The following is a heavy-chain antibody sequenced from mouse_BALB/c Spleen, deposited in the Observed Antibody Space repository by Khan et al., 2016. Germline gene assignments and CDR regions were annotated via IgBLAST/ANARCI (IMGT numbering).Heavy chain of an antibody. D-gene: IGHD1-1*01. V-gene: IGHV3-2*02. CDR2: VSYSGST. Sequence: QLEESGPGLVKPSQSLSLTCTVTGYSITSDYAWNWIRQFPGNKLEWMGYVSYSGSTSCNPSLKSRISITRDTSKNQFFLQLNSVTTEDTATYYCARYGSSYFDYWGQGTTLTVSS. J-gene: IGHJ2*01. CDR1: GYSITSDYA. CDR3: ARYGSSYFDY.